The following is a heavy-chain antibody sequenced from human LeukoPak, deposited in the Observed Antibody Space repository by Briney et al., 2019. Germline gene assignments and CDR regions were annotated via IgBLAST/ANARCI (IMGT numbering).Heavy chain of an antibody. D-gene: IGHD2-15*01. CDR1: GGSFSGYY. CDR3: ARGPRTRYCSGGSCYPGYFDY. V-gene: IGHV4-34*01. J-gene: IGHJ4*02. Sequence: SETLSLTCAVYGGSFSGYYWSWIRQPPGKGLEWIGEINHSGSTNYNPSLKSRVTISVDTSKNQFSLKLSSVTAADTAVYYCARGPRTRYCSGGSCYPGYFDYWGQGTLVTVSS. CDR2: INHSGST.